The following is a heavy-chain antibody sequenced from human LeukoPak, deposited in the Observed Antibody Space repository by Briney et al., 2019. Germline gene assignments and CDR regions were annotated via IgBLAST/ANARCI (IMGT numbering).Heavy chain of an antibody. Sequence: PSETLSLTCAVYGGSFSGYYWSWIRQPPGKGLEWIGEINHSGSTNYNPSLKSRVTISVDTSKNQFSLKLSSVTAADTAVYYCASGITGTTASALDAFDTWGQGTMVTVSS. CDR2: INHSGST. CDR1: GGSFSGYY. CDR3: ASGITGTTASALDAFDT. V-gene: IGHV4-34*01. J-gene: IGHJ3*02. D-gene: IGHD1-20*01.